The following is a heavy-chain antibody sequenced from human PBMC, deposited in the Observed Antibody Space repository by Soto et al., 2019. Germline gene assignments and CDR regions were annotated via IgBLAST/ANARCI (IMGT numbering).Heavy chain of an antibody. V-gene: IGHV4-30-2*01. D-gene: IGHD5-12*01. J-gene: IGHJ4*02. CDR1: GGSISSGGYS. CDR3: AAGGGLPRYY. Sequence: QLQLQESGSGLVKPSQTLSLTCAVSGGSISSGGYSWSWIRQPPGKGLEWIGYIYHSGSTYYNPSVKGGVTISVDRSKNQFSLKLSSVTAADTAVYYCAAGGGLPRYYWGQGTLVTVSS. CDR2: IYHSGST.